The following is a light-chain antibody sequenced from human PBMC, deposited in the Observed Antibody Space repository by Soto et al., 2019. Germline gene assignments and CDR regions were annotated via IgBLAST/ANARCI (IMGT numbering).Light chain of an antibody. CDR1: QSVSSSY. CDR2: GAS. V-gene: IGKV3D-15*01. J-gene: IGKJ5*01. Sequence: EIVLTHSPGTLSLSPGERATLSCSASQSVSSSYLAWYQQKPGQAPRLLIYGASSRATGIPARFSGSGSGTEFTLTISSLQSEDFAVYYCQQYNNWPPITFGQGTRLEIK. CDR3: QQYNNWPPIT.